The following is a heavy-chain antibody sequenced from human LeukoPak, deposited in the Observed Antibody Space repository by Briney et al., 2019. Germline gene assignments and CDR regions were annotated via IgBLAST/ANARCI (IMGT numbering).Heavy chain of an antibody. V-gene: IGHV3-33*01. CDR3: ARDGKLLWFGDESYYYYYGMDV. D-gene: IGHD3-10*01. CDR1: GFTFSSYG. Sequence: GRSLRLSCAASGFTFSSYGMHWVRQAPGKGLEWVAVIWYDGSNKYYADSVKGRFTISRDNSKNTLYLQMNSLRAEDTAVYYCARDGKLLWFGDESYYYYYGMDVRGQGTTVTVSS. J-gene: IGHJ6*02. CDR2: IWYDGSNK.